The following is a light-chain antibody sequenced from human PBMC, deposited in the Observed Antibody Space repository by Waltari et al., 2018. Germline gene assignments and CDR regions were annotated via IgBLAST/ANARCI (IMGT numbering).Light chain of an antibody. Sequence: DIQMSQSPSTLSASVGDRVTVTCRASQSISSWLACYQQKPGNAPKLLIYVASSLESGVPSRFSGSGSGTEFTLNSSSLQPDDFATYYCKQHNSYGGFGQGTKLEIK. CDR3: KQHNSYGG. CDR2: VAS. J-gene: IGKJ2*01. V-gene: IGKV1-5*01. CDR1: QSISSW.